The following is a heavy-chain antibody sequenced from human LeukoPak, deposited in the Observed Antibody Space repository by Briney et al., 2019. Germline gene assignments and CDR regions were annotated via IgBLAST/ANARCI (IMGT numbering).Heavy chain of an antibody. CDR2: IGGGGGST. V-gene: IGHV3-23*01. CDR1: GFTLSHYA. Sequence: PGGSLRLSCSMSGFTLSHYAMSWVRQAPGKGLEWVSTIGGGGGSTDYTDSVKGRFTISRDNAKNSLYLQMNSLRAEDTAEYFCAREWAPPGIGRYYFDHWGQGTLVTVSS. J-gene: IGHJ4*02. D-gene: IGHD6-13*01. CDR3: AREWAPPGIGRYYFDH.